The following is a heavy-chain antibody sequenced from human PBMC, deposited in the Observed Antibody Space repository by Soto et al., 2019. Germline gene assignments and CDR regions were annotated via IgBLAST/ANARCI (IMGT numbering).Heavy chain of an antibody. V-gene: IGHV3-11*01. CDR1: GFTFSDYY. J-gene: IGHJ6*02. D-gene: IGHD6-6*01. Sequence: PGGSLRLSCEASGFTFSDYYMSWIRQAPGKGLEWVSYISSSGSTIYYADSVKGRFTISRDNAKDSLYLQMNSLRAEDTAVYYCARDYSSSRYYGMDVWGQGTTVTVSS. CDR2: ISSSGSTI. CDR3: ARDYSSSRYYGMDV.